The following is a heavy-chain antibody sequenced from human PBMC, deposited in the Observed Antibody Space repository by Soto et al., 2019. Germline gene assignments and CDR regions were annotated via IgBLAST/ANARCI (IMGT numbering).Heavy chain of an antibody. V-gene: IGHV4-34*01. CDR2: INHSGST. D-gene: IGHD3-3*01. Sequence: SETLSLTCAVYGGSFSGYYWSWIRQPPGKGLEWIGEINHSGSTNYNPSLKSRVTISVDTSKNQFSLKLSSVTAADTAVYYCARFSGGHDFWSGYYTSPPRYYFDYWGQGTLVTVSS. CDR1: GGSFSGYY. CDR3: ARFSGGHDFWSGYYTSPPRYYFDY. J-gene: IGHJ4*02.